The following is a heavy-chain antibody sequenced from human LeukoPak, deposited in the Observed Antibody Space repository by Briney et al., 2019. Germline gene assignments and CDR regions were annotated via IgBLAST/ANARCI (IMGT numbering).Heavy chain of an antibody. D-gene: IGHD5-24*01. Sequence: PGGSLRLSCAASGFTFSSYAMSWVRQAPGKGLEWVSAISGSGGSTYYADSVKGRFTISRDNSKNTLYLQMNSLRADDTALYYCAKGRGDGYDYPILFHYWGQGTLVTVSS. CDR2: ISGSGGST. CDR3: AKGRGDGYDYPILFHY. V-gene: IGHV3-23*01. J-gene: IGHJ4*02. CDR1: GFTFSSYA.